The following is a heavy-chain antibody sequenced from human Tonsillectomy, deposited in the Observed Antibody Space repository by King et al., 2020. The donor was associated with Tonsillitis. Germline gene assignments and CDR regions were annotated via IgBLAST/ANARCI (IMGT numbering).Heavy chain of an antibody. CDR3: TRGGDYDSGYYYGMDV. V-gene: IGHV3-73*02. J-gene: IGHJ6*02. CDR2: IRSKANSYAT. D-gene: IGHD4-17*01. CDR1: GFTFSGAA. Sequence: VQLVESGGGLVQPGGSLTLSCAASGFTFSGAAMHWVRQASGKGLEWVGLIRSKANSYATVYVASVNGRFTVSRDDSKKTAYLQVNSLKTEDTAVYYCTRGGDYDSGYYYGMDVWGQGTTVTVSS.